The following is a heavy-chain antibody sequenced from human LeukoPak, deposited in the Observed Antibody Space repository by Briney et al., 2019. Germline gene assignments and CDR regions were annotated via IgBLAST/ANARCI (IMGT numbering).Heavy chain of an antibody. V-gene: IGHV3-7*01. D-gene: IGHD2-2*03. CDR1: GFTFSSYW. J-gene: IGHJ4*02. CDR2: IKQDGSEK. CDR3: ARGSKVGYCSSTSCYYFSY. Sequence: GSLRLSCAASGFTFSSYWKSWVRQAPGKGLEWVANIKQDGSEKYYVDSVKGRFTISRDNAKNSLYLQMNSLRAEDTAVYYCARGSKVGYCSSTSCYYFSYWGQGTLVTVSS.